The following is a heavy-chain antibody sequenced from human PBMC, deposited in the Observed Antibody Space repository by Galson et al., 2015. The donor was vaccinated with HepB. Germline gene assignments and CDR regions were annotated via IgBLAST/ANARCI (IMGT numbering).Heavy chain of an antibody. CDR2: IYYSGST. CDR1: GGSISSSSYY. CDR3: ARRGWERIYYYYGMDV. D-gene: IGHD1-26*01. Sequence: ETLSLTCTVSGGSISSSSYYWGWIRQPPGKGLEWIGSIYYSGSTYYNPSLKSRVTISVDTSKNQFSLKLSSVTAADTAVYYCARRGWERIYYYYGMDVWGQGTTVTVSS. V-gene: IGHV4-39*01. J-gene: IGHJ6*02.